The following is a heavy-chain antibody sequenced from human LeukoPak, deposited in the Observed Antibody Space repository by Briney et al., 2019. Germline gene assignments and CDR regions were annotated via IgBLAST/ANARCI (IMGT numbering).Heavy chain of an antibody. CDR1: GGSISSSSYY. CDR3: ARQSSGETVGDWFDP. Sequence: SETLSLTCTVSGGSISSSSYYWGWIRQPPGKGLEWIGSIYYSGSTYYNPSLKSRVTISVDTSKNQFSLKLSSVTAADTAVYYCARQSSGETVGDWFDPWGQGTLVTVSS. J-gene: IGHJ5*02. CDR2: IYYSGST. V-gene: IGHV4-39*01. D-gene: IGHD3-10*01.